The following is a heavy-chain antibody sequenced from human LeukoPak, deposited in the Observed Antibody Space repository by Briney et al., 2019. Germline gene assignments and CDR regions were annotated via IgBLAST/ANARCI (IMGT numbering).Heavy chain of an antibody. V-gene: IGHV3-33*01. D-gene: IGHD4-17*01. CDR1: GFTFSSYG. CDR2: IWYDGSNK. J-gene: IGHJ6*02. Sequence: GGSLRLSCAASGFTFSSYGMHWVRQAPGKGLEWVAVIWYDGSNKYYADSVKGRFTISRDNSKNTLYLQMNSLRAEDTAVYYCARDDGDPAYYYYYGMDVWGQGTTVTVSS. CDR3: ARDDGDPAYYYYYGMDV.